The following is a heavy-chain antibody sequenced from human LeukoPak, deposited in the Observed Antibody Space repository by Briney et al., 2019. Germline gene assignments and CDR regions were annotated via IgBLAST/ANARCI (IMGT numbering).Heavy chain of an antibody. D-gene: IGHD3-3*01. CDR3: AKDTPTYYDFWSGYYTFDY. J-gene: IGHJ4*02. V-gene: IGHV3-30*18. Sequence: GGSLRLSCAASGFTFSSYGMHWVRQAPGKGLEWVAVISYDGSNKYYADSVKGRFTISRDNSKNTLYLQMNSLRAEDTAVYYCAKDTPTYYDFWSGYYTFDYWGQGTLVTVSS. CDR2: ISYDGSNK. CDR1: GFTFSSYG.